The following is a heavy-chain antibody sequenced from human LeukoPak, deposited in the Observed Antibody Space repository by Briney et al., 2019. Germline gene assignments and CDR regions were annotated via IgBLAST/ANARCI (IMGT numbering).Heavy chain of an antibody. J-gene: IGHJ6*02. CDR2: ISPNGGGT. V-gene: IGHV1-2*02. CDR1: GYTFTGYY. D-gene: IGHD1-14*01. CDR3: ASSNRYYYYGMDV. Sequence: ASVKVSCKASGYTFTGYYIHWVRQAPGQGLEWMAWISPNGGGTSYARKFQGRVTMTRDTSISTAFMELSRLGSDDTAMYYRASSNRYYYYGMDVWGQGTTVTVSS.